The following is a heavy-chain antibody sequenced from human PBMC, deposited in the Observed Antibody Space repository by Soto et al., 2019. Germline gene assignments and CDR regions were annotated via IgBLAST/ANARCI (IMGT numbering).Heavy chain of an antibody. J-gene: IGHJ6*02. D-gene: IGHD2-8*01. Sequence: EVQLVESGGGLIQPGGSLRLSCAASGFTVSSTYMNWVRQAPRKGLEWVSIIYSSGSTHYADSVKGRFTISRDNSKNTLYLERNSLRVEDTAVYYCARDRLIVGVLDYYGMDVWGQGTTVTVSS. CDR3: ARDRLIVGVLDYYGMDV. V-gene: IGHV3-53*01. CDR1: GFTVSSTY. CDR2: IYSSGST.